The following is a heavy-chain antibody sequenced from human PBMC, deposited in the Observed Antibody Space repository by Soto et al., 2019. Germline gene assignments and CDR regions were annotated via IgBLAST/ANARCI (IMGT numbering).Heavy chain of an antibody. Sequence: GGSLRLSCAASGFTFSNAWMSWVRQAPGKGLEWVGRIKSKTDGGTTDYAAPVKGRFTISRDDSKNTLYLQMNSLKTEDTAVYYCTTSLMITFGGVIDYFDYWGQGTLVTVSS. V-gene: IGHV3-15*01. D-gene: IGHD3-16*02. CDR1: GFTFSNAW. J-gene: IGHJ4*02. CDR2: IKSKTDGGTT. CDR3: TTSLMITFGGVIDYFDY.